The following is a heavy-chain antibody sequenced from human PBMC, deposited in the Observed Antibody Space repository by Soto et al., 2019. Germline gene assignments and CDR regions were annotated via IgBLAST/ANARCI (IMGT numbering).Heavy chain of an antibody. D-gene: IGHD3-3*01. V-gene: IGHV1-24*01. CDR3: ATTPILGEWLLSPPKISNFDY. J-gene: IGHJ4*02. Sequence: VASVKVSCKISGYTLTEFSIHWDRQAPGKGLEWMGGFDPEDGETIYAQKFQGRVTMTEDTSTDTAYTELSSLRSEDTAVYYCATTPILGEWLLSPPKISNFDYWGQGTLVTVSS. CDR2: FDPEDGET. CDR1: GYTLTEFS.